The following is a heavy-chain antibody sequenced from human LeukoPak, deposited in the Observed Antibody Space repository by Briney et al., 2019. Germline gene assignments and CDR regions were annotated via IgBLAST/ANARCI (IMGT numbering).Heavy chain of an antibody. Sequence: ASVKVSCKASGYTFSVHWVRQAPGRAPEWMGWISGGTGSPKYSQRFQGRVTITRDTSARTAYMALSSLRPTDTAVYFCARGRYYSDSSYYYFDSWGQGTLVTVSS. CDR1: GYTFS. V-gene: IGHV1-3*01. CDR2: ISGGTGSP. J-gene: IGHJ4*02. CDR3: ARGRYYSDSSYYYFDS. D-gene: IGHD3-22*01.